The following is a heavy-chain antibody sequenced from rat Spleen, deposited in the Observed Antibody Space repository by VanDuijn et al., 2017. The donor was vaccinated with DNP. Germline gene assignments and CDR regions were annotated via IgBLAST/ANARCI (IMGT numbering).Heavy chain of an antibody. CDR2: INSAGST. Sequence: EVQLQESGPGLVKPSQSLSLTCSVTGYSITSSYRWNWIRKFPGNKLEWMGYINSAGSTNYNPSLKSRISITRETSKKTFLLQVNSVDTEDPATYYCAGGYPGITSMDAWGQGTSVTVSS. CDR3: AGGYPGITSMDA. J-gene: IGHJ4*01. CDR1: GYSITSSYR. V-gene: IGHV3-3*01. D-gene: IGHD1-4*01.